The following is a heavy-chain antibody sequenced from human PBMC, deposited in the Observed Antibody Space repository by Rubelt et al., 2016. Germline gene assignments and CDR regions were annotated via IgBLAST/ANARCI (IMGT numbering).Heavy chain of an antibody. Sequence: QVQLVQSGAEVKKPGSSVKVSCKASGGTFSSYALSWVRQAPGTGLEWMGRLIPILGIANYAQKFQGRVTITADNSTSTAYMELSSLRSEDTAVYYCARDPRSYHAFDIWGQGTMVTVSS. CDR1: GGTFSSYA. V-gene: IGHV1-69*04. CDR2: LIPILGIA. D-gene: IGHD1-26*01. CDR3: ARDPRSYHAFDI. J-gene: IGHJ3*02.